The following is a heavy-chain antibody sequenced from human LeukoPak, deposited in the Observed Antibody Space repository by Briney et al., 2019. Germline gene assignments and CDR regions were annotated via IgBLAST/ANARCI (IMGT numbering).Heavy chain of an antibody. CDR2: MNPNSCNT. J-gene: IGHJ5*02. CDR3: ARAPHSEWVRWFAP. D-gene: IGHD1-26*01. V-gene: IGHV1-8*01. Sequence: GASVKVSCKASGYTFTSYDINWVRQATRQGLEWMGWMNPNSCNTGYAQNFQGRVTMTRNTSIRTAYMELSSLRSEDPAVYYCARAPHSEWVRWFAPWGQGTLVTVSS. CDR1: GYTFTSYD.